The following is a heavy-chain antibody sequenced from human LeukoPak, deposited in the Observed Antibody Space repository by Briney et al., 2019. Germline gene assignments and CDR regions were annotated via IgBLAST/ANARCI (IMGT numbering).Heavy chain of an antibody. Sequence: PGGSLRLSCAASGFTFSSYSMNWVRQAPGKGLEWVSSISSSSSYIYYADSVKGRFTISRDNAKNSLYLQMNSLRAEDTAVYYCATKYSSSSWYAYWGQGTLVTVSS. D-gene: IGHD6-13*01. V-gene: IGHV3-21*01. CDR2: ISSSSSYI. J-gene: IGHJ4*02. CDR3: ATKYSSSSWYAY. CDR1: GFTFSSYS.